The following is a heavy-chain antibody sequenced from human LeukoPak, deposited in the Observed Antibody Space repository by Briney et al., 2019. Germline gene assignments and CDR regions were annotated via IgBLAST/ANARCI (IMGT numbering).Heavy chain of an antibody. D-gene: IGHD6-6*01. V-gene: IGHV4-39*01. CDR1: GHSISSSNFY. CDR2: IYYSGST. CDR3: ARQDLYSVSSDAGDY. J-gene: IGHJ4*02. Sequence: PSETLSLTCTVSGHSISSSNFYWGWIRQPPGEGLEWIGNIYYSGSTYYNPSLRSRVTISVDSYKNQFSLKLSSVTAADTAVYFCARQDLYSVSSDAGDYWGQGTLVTVSS.